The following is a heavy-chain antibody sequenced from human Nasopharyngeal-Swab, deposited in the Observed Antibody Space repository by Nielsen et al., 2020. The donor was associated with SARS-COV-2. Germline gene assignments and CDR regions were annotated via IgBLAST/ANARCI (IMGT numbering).Heavy chain of an antibody. D-gene: IGHD1-7*01. V-gene: IGHV5-51*01. J-gene: IGHJ6*03. CDR3: ERLVNDWNYGYYYYYMDV. CDR1: GYSFTSYW. CDR2: IYPGDSDT. Sequence: SMTLSCKGSGYSFTSYWIGWVRQMPGKGLEWMGIIYPGDSDTRYSPSFQGQVTISAHKSISTAYLQWSSLKASDTAMYYCERLVNDWNYGYYYYYMDVWGKGTTVTVSS.